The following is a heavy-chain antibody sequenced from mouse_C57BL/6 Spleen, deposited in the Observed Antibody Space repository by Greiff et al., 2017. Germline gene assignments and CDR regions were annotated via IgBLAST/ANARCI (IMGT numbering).Heavy chain of an antibody. V-gene: IGHV5-6*02. CDR1: GFTFSSYG. D-gene: IGHD4-1*01. CDR2: ISSGGSYT. J-gene: IGHJ2*01. CDR3: ARLTGTGGFDY. Sequence: EVKLVESGGDLVKPGGSLKLSCAASGFTFSSYGMSWVRQTPDKRLEWVATISSGGSYTYYPDSVKGRFTISRDNAKNTLYLQMSSLKSEDTAMYYCARLTGTGGFDYWGQGTTLTVSS.